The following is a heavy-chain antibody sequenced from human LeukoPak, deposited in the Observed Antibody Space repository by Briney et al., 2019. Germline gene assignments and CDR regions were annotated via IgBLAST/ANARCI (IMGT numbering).Heavy chain of an antibody. CDR1: GGSINSGDYY. J-gene: IGHJ4*02. Sequence: SQTLSLTCSVSGGSINSGDYYWHWIRQPAGKGLEWIGRIYTSGSANYNPSRKGRVTLSVDTSRNQFSLQLSSVTAADTAVYYCARGRGFASSSYYFDYWGQGTLVTVSS. CDR3: ARGRGFASSSYYFDY. D-gene: IGHD6-6*01. V-gene: IGHV4-61*02. CDR2: IYTSGSA.